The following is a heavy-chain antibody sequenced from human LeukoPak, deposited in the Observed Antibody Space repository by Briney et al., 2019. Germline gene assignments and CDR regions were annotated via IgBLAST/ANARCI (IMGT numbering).Heavy chain of an antibody. CDR1: GGTFSSYA. V-gene: IGHV1-69*13. J-gene: IGHJ3*02. CDR2: IIPIFGTA. Sequence: SVKVSCKASGGTFSSYAISWVRQAPGQGLEWMGGIIPIFGTANYAQKFQGRVTITADESTSTAYMELSSLRSEDTAVYYCARNSLYDSSAPDAFDIWGQGTMVIVSS. CDR3: ARNSLYDSSAPDAFDI. D-gene: IGHD3-22*01.